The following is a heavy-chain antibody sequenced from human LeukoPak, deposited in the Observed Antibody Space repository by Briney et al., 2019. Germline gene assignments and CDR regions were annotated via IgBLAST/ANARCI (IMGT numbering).Heavy chain of an antibody. CDR3: ARDPYYYDSSGYPRGGEFDY. D-gene: IGHD3-22*01. Sequence: SVKVPCKASGGTFSSYAISWVRQAPGQGLEWMGRIIPIFGTANYAQKFQGRVTITTDESTSTAYMELSSLRSEDTAVYYCARDPYYYDSSGYPRGGEFDYWGQGTLVTVSS. J-gene: IGHJ4*02. CDR1: GGTFSSYA. CDR2: IIPIFGTA. V-gene: IGHV1-69*05.